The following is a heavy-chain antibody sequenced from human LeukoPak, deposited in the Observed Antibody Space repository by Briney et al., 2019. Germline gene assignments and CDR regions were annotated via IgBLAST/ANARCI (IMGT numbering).Heavy chain of an antibody. V-gene: IGHV3-64D*09. CDR2: SGGAT. Sequence: PGGSLRLSCSASGFTLSSYSMHWVRQAPGKGLEYVSTSGGATYYADSVKRRFTISRDNAKNTLYLQMSSLRAEDTAVYYCIKDRTGTYSFDYWGQGTLVTVSS. D-gene: IGHD7-27*01. J-gene: IGHJ4*02. CDR3: IKDRTGTYSFDY. CDR1: GFTLSSYS.